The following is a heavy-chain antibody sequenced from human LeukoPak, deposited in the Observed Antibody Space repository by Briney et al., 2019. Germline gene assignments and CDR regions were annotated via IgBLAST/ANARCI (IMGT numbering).Heavy chain of an antibody. J-gene: IGHJ6*03. Sequence: PSETLSLTCTVSGGSVSSGSYYRSWIRQPPGKGLEWIGYMYYSGSTNYNPSLKSRVTISVDTSKNQFSLKLSSVAAADTAVYYCARRSSEGYYYYYMDVWGKGTTVTVSS. V-gene: IGHV4-61*01. CDR2: MYYSGST. CDR1: GGSVSSGSYY. CDR3: ARRSSEGYYYYYMDV. D-gene: IGHD3-10*01.